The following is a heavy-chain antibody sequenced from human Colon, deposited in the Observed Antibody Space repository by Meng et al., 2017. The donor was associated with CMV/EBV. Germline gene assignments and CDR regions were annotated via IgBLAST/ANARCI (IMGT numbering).Heavy chain of an antibody. D-gene: IGHD2-2*02. CDR3: ARGPIQAVVPAAIIPGGMDV. V-gene: IGHV3-23*01. CDR1: GFTFSSYA. Sequence: GESLKISCAASGFTFSSYAMSWVRQAPGKGLEWVSAISGSGGSTYYADSVKGRFTISRDNSKNTLYLQMNSLRAEDTAVYYCARGPIQAVVPAAIIPGGMDVWGQGTTVTVSS. J-gene: IGHJ6*02. CDR2: ISGSGGST.